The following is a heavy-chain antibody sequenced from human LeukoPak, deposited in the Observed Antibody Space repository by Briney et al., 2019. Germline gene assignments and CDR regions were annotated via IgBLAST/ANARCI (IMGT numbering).Heavy chain of an antibody. J-gene: IGHJ1*01. Sequence: SETLSLTCSVSGYSISRGYYWGWIRQPPGKGLEWIGNIYHSGSTYYNPSLKSRVTISVDKSKNQFSLNLSSVTATDTAVYYCARADYGDYDLRPEYFQHWGQGTLVTVSS. CDR1: GYSISRGYY. D-gene: IGHD4-17*01. CDR2: IYHSGST. V-gene: IGHV4-38-2*02. CDR3: ARADYGDYDLRPEYFQH.